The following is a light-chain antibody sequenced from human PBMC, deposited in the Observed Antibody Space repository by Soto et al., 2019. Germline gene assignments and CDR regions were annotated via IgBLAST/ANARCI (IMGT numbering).Light chain of an antibody. CDR2: GNT. CDR1: SSNIGAGYD. CDR3: QSYDSRLSGYV. Sequence: QSALTQPPSVSGVPGQRVTISCTGSSSNIGAGYDVHWYQQLPGTAPKLLISGNTNRPSGVPDRFSGSKSGTSASLAITGLQAEDEADYYCQSYDSRLSGYVFGTGTKVTVL. J-gene: IGLJ1*01. V-gene: IGLV1-40*01.